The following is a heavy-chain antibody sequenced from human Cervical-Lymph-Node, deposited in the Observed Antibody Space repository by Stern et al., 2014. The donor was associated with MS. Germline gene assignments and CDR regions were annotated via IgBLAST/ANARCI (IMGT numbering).Heavy chain of an antibody. CDR3: ARIRGRFGYDAFDI. CDR1: GYTFNSYW. V-gene: IGHV5-51*01. CDR2: IDPGDSDP. J-gene: IGHJ3*02. D-gene: IGHD3-16*01. Sequence: MQLVQSGPEVKKPGESLKISCKSSGYTFNSYWIGWVRQMPGKGLEGMGVIDPGDSDPIHSPSFKGQVTISADKSISTAYLQWSSLKASDSAMYYCARIRGRFGYDAFDIWGQGTMVTVSS.